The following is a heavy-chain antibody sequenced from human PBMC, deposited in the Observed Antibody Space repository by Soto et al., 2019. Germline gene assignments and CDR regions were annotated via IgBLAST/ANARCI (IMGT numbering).Heavy chain of an antibody. V-gene: IGHV3-23*01. J-gene: IGHJ4*02. CDR2: ISGSGGST. CDR1: GFTFSSYA. Sequence: RRLSCAASGFTFSSYAMSWVRQAPGKGLEWVSAISGSGGSTYYADSVKGRFTISRDNSKNTLYLQMNSLRAEDTAVYYCAEGMNYYGSGSYPPSAFDYWGQGTLVTVSS. CDR3: AEGMNYYGSGSYPPSAFDY. D-gene: IGHD3-10*01.